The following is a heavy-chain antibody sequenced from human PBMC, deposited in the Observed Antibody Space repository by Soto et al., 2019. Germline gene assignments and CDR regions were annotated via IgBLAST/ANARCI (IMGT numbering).Heavy chain of an antibody. V-gene: IGHV1-8*01. CDR1: GYTFTSSD. Sequence: QVQLVQSGAEVKKSGASVKVSCKASGYTFTSSDINWVRQATGQGLAWMGWMNPNTGNTGYTQRCQGXVSITRXXSITTAYMELSSLRSDDTAVYYCAGGRIVGAAFDYWGQGTLVTVSS. CDR2: MNPNTGNT. D-gene: IGHD1-26*01. CDR3: AGGRIVGAAFDY. J-gene: IGHJ4*02.